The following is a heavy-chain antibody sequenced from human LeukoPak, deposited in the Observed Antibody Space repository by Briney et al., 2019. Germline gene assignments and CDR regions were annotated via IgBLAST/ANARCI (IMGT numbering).Heavy chain of an antibody. CDR3: ARAAAQDELGHFDY. CDR2: IIPIFGIA. J-gene: IGHJ4*02. V-gene: IGHV1-69*10. Sequence: PPASVKVSCKASGYTFTSYGISWVRQAPGQGLEWIGWIIPIFGIANYAQKFQGRVTITADKSTSTAYMELSSLRSEDTAVYYCARAAAQDELGHFDYWGQGTLVTVSS. D-gene: IGHD7-27*01. CDR1: GYTFTSYG.